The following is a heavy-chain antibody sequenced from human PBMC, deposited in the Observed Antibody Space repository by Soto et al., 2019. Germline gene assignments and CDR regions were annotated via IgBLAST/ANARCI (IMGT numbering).Heavy chain of an antibody. D-gene: IGHD6-13*01. CDR1: RGTFTTDA. V-gene: IGHV1-69*01. CDR3: ARGGHNSGWYRTFDS. Sequence: QVQLVQSGAEVKKPGSSVSVSCKSSRGTFTTDAISWVRQAPGQGLEWMGVIIPVFGPPIYAQKFQGRGSITADESTSTANLELSNLRSEDTAVYYCARGGHNSGWYRTFDSWGQGTLVTVSS. CDR2: IIPVFGPP. J-gene: IGHJ4*02.